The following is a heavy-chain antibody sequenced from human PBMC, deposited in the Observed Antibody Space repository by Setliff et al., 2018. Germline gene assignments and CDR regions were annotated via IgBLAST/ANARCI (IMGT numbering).Heavy chain of an antibody. V-gene: IGHV4-38-2*02. CDR1: GYSISNGFY. J-gene: IGHJ3*01. D-gene: IGHD3-22*01. CDR2: LFDGGSA. Sequence: PSETLSLTCAVSGYSISNGFYWGWIRQSPVKGLEWIGSLFDGGSAHYSPSLKSRASISLDASKNQFALKLTSATAADTAVYYCARDPHYDPTYSLPGHAFDFWGQGIMVTVSS. CDR3: ARDPHYDPTYSLPGHAFDF.